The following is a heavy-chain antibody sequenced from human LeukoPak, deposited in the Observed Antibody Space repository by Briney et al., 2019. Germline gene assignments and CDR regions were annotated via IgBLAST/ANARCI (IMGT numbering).Heavy chain of an antibody. J-gene: IGHJ4*02. CDR2: TFYRSKGYN. CDR3: ARQGSAGWTFDF. V-gene: IGHV6-1*01. CDR1: GDTVSNDRAA. D-gene: IGHD6-19*01. Sequence: SQTLSLTCAISGDTVSNDRAAWNWIRQSPSRGLEWLGRTFYRSKGYNDYAVSVKGRIAFSADTPKNQFTLQLNSVTPDDTAVYFCARQGSAGWTFDFWGQGTLVTVSS.